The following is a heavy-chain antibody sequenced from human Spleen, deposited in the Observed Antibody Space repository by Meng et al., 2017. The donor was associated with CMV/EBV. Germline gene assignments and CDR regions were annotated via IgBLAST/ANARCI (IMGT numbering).Heavy chain of an antibody. V-gene: IGHV4-39*07. CDR1: GGSISRSGYY. CDR2: ISYSGST. CDR3: ARKRYCSSTSCYYYYYGMDV. J-gene: IGHJ6*02. Sequence: SETLSLTCTVSGGSISRSGYYWGWIRQPPGKGLEWIGIISYSGSTYYNASLKSRVTISVDKSKNQFSLKLSSVTAADTAVYYCARKRYCSSTSCYYYYYGMDVWGQGTTVTVSS. D-gene: IGHD2-2*01.